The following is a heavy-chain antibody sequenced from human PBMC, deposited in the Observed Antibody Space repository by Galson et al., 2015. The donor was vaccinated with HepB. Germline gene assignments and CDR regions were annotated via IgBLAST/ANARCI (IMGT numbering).Heavy chain of an antibody. Sequence: SVKVSCKASGYTFTSYDINWVRQATGQGLEWMGWMNPNSGNTGYAQKFQGRVTMTRNTSISTAYMELSSLRSEDTAVYYCGRLDYDYIWGSYWGNPNYYMDVWGKGTTVTVSS. D-gene: IGHD3-16*01. CDR2: MNPNSGNT. V-gene: IGHV1-8*01. CDR3: GRLDYDYIWGSYWGNPNYYMDV. J-gene: IGHJ6*03. CDR1: GYTFTSYD.